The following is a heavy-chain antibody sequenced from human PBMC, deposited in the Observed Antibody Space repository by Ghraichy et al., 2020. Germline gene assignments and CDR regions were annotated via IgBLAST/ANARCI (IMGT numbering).Heavy chain of an antibody. Sequence: GGSLRLSCVASGFTFSDYGMNWVRQAPGKGLEWVSSISSTGAYIYYADSLKGRFTISRDNTKNSLYLQMNSLRVEDTALYYCAKDGALRAWIEYWGRGTLVAVSS. CDR2: ISSTGAYI. CDR1: GFTFSDYG. D-gene: IGHD1-1*01. CDR3: AKDGALRAWIEY. V-gene: IGHV3-21*01. J-gene: IGHJ4*02.